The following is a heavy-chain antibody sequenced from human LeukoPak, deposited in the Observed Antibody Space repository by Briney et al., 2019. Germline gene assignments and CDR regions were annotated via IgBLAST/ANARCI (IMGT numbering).Heavy chain of an antibody. CDR2: ISSDGSST. D-gene: IGHD3-3*01. J-gene: IGHJ5*02. CDR3: ARDYDFLDP. Sequence: GGSLRLSCAASGFTFRSYWMHWVRQAPGKGLVWVSRISSDGSSTSYADSVTGRFTISRDNAKNTLYLQMNSLRAEDTAVYYCARDYDFLDPWGQGTLVTGSS. V-gene: IGHV3-74*01. CDR1: GFTFRSYW.